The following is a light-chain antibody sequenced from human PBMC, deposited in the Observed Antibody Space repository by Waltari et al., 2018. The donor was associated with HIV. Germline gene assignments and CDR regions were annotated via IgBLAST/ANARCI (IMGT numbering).Light chain of an antibody. Sequence: EIVLMQSPATLSVSPGERATLSCRASQSVSSNLAWYQQKPGQAPRLLIYGASTRATGIPARFSGSGSGTEFTLTISSLQSGDFAVYYCQQYNNWPPWTFGQGTKVEIK. CDR2: GAS. V-gene: IGKV3D-15*01. CDR3: QQYNNWPPWT. J-gene: IGKJ1*01. CDR1: QSVSSN.